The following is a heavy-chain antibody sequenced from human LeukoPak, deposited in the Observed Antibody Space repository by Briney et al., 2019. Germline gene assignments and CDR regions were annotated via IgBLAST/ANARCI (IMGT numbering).Heavy chain of an antibody. V-gene: IGHV3-30*04. Sequence: GGSLRLSCAASGFTFSSYAMHWVRQAPGKGLEWVAVISYDGSNKYYADSVKGRFTISRDNSKNTLYLQMNSLRAEDTAVYYCARGIWIAVAPYYFDYWGQGTLVTVSS. J-gene: IGHJ4*02. CDR1: GFTFSSYA. CDR3: ARGIWIAVAPYYFDY. CDR2: ISYDGSNK. D-gene: IGHD6-19*01.